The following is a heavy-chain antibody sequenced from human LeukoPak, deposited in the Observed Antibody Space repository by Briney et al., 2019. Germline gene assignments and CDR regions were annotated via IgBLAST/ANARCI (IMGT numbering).Heavy chain of an antibody. CDR2: INPGGGST. Sequence: GAAVKVSCKASGYTFTSYYIHWVRQAPGQGLEWMGIINPGGGSTSYAQKFQGRVTMTRDTSTSTVYMELSSLRSEDTAVYYCARDREWGPEDYYDGWGQGTLVTVSS. D-gene: IGHD3-22*01. CDR1: GYTFTSYY. V-gene: IGHV1-46*01. J-gene: IGHJ4*02. CDR3: ARDREWGPEDYYDG.